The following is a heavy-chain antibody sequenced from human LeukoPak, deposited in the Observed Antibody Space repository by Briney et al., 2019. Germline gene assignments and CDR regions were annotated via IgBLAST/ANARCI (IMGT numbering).Heavy chain of an antibody. CDR3: PRITAYDNS. V-gene: IGHV3-53*01. J-gene: IGHJ4*02. CDR2: IYVDGST. Sequence: GGSLRLSCAASGFTVSSNYMNWVRQAPGKGLEWVSGIYVDGSTYYADSVKGRFTISRDNSRNTLYLQMNSLRAEDTAVYYCPRITAYDNSWGQGTLVTVSS. CDR1: GFTVSSNY. D-gene: IGHD1-20*01.